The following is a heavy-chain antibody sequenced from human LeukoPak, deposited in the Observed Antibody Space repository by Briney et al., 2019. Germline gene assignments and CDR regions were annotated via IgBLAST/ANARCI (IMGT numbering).Heavy chain of an antibody. D-gene: IGHD3-22*01. J-gene: IGHJ4*02. CDR1: GFTFSSYS. Sequence: PGGSLRLSCAASGFTFSSYSMNWVRQAPGKGLEWVSYISSSSSTIYYADSVKGRFTISRDNSKNTLYLQMNSLRAEDTAVYYCAKDYRYDSSGYYPTRFDYWGQGTLVTVSS. CDR2: ISSSSSTI. V-gene: IGHV3-48*01. CDR3: AKDYRYDSSGYYPTRFDY.